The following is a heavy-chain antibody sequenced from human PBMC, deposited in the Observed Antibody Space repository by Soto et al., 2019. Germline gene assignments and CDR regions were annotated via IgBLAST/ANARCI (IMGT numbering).Heavy chain of an antibody. CDR2: ISSSSSTI. V-gene: IGHV3-48*02. CDR3: ARVYCSSTSCYPSYYYGMDV. Sequence: LRLSCAASGFTFSSYSMNWARQAPGKGLEWVSYISSSSSTIYYADSVKGRFTISRDNAKNSLYLQMNSLRDEDTAVYYCARVYCSSTSCYPSYYYGMDVWGQGTTVTVS. J-gene: IGHJ6*02. CDR1: GFTFSSYS. D-gene: IGHD2-2*01.